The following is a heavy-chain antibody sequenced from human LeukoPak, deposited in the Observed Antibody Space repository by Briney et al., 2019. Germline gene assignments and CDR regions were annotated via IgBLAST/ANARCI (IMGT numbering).Heavy chain of an antibody. Sequence: GASVKVSCKASGYTFTGYYMHWVRQAPGQGLEWMGWINPNSGGTNYAQKFQGRVTMTRDTSISTAYMELSSLRSEDMAVYYCARAVKYRSGPLTDLLPYSFDSWGQGTLVTVSS. D-gene: IGHD6-19*01. J-gene: IGHJ4*02. CDR3: ARAVKYRSGPLTDLLPYSFDS. CDR1: GYTFTGYY. V-gene: IGHV1-2*02. CDR2: INPNSGGT.